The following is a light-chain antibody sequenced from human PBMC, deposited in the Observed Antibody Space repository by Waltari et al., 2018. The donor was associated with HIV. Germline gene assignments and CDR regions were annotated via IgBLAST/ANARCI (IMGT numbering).Light chain of an antibody. CDR1: RFNIGSNN. CDR3: AAWDDNVDGL. Sequence: QSVLTQPPSAFGTPGQRVTISCSGGRFNIGSNNVNWYQQLPGTAPKLLIYSNNLRPSGVPDRLSGSKSGTSASLAISGLQSEDEAVYYCAAWDDNVDGLFGGGTKLTVL. J-gene: IGLJ3*02. V-gene: IGLV1-44*01. CDR2: SNN.